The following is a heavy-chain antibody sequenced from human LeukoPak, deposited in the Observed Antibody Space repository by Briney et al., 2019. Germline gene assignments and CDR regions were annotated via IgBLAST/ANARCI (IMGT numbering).Heavy chain of an antibody. CDR3: AKDLNPSEILWFGELRYYFDY. D-gene: IGHD3-10*01. V-gene: IGHV3-48*01. CDR1: GFTFSSYS. CDR2: ISSSSSTI. Sequence: GGSLRLSCAASGFTFSSYSMNWVRQAPGKGLEWVSYISSSSSTIYYADSVKGRFTISRDNAKNSLYLQMNSLRAEDTAVYYCAKDLNPSEILWFGELRYYFDYWGQGTLVTVSS. J-gene: IGHJ4*02.